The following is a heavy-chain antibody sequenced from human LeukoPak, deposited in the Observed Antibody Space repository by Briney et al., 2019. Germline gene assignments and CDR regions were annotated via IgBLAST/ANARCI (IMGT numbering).Heavy chain of an antibody. D-gene: IGHD6-19*01. CDR3: AKPAISSRGWYYDY. Sequence: GGSLRLSCAASGFTFSSYSMNWVRQAPGKGLEWVSVIYGGGDAYYADSVKGRFTIARDNSKKTLYLQMNSLRAEDTAVYYCAKPAISSRGWYYDYWGQGTLVTVSS. CDR2: IYGGGDA. J-gene: IGHJ4*02. CDR1: GFTFSSYS. V-gene: IGHV3-66*04.